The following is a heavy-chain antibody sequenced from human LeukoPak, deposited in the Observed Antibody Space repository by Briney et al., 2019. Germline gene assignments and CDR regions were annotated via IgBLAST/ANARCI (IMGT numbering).Heavy chain of an antibody. J-gene: IGHJ4*02. CDR1: GFTFSSYA. V-gene: IGHV3-30-3*01. CDR2: ISYDGSGQ. D-gene: IGHD6-13*01. Sequence: PGGSLRLSCAASGFTFSSYAMHWVRQAPGKGLEWVALISYDGSGQYYTESVKGRFTISRDNSKNTLFLQMNSLRVDDTAVYYCTRVRSSSWYDYWGQGALVTVSS. CDR3: TRVRSSSWYDY.